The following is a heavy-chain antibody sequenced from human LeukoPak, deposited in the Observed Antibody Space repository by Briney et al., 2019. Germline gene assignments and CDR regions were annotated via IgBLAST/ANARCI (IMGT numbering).Heavy chain of an antibody. CDR3: ARVRGYDILTGYAFDI. J-gene: IGHJ3*02. Sequence: SETLSLTCTVSGGSISSSSYYWGWIRQPPGKGLEWIGSIYYSGSTYYNPSLKSRVTISVDTSKNQFSLKLSSVTAADTAVYYCARVRGYDILTGYAFDIWGQGTMVTVSS. D-gene: IGHD3-9*01. CDR1: GGSISSSSYY. CDR2: IYYSGST. V-gene: IGHV4-39*07.